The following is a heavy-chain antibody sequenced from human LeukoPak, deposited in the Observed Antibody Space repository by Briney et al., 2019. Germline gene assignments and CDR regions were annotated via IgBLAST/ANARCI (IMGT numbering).Heavy chain of an antibody. V-gene: IGHV3-48*03. J-gene: IGHJ4*02. CDR1: GFTFSSYE. CDR3: ARGDGYSSGWYKVNYFDY. CDR2: ISSSGSTI. D-gene: IGHD6-19*01. Sequence: PGGSLRLSCAASGFTFSSYEMNWVRQAPGKGLEWVSYISSSGSTIYYADSVKGRFTISRDNAKNSLYLQMNSLRAEDTAVYYCARGDGYSSGWYKVNYFDYWGQGTLVTVSS.